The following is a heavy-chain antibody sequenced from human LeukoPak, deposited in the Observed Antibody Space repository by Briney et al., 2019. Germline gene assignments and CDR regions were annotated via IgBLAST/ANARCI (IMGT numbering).Heavy chain of an antibody. CDR2: IDPNTGGT. CDR1: GYTFTDYF. V-gene: IGHV1-2*02. J-gene: IGHJ6*01. D-gene: IGHD5-12*01. CDR3: AREKQFSGYDMDA. Sequence: ASVKVSCKASGYTFTDYFIHWERQAPGQGLEWIGYIDPNTGGTHFAKSFQGGVTMTRDTSLNTVYMEVNSLTSDDTAVYYCAREKQFSGYDMDAWGQGTTVTVSS.